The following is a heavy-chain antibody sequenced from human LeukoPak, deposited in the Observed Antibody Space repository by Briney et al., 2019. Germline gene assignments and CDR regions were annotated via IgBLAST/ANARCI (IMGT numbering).Heavy chain of an antibody. CDR3: ARADYDSSGYHRRRYYGMDV. CDR1: GFTFSSYD. CDR2: IGTAGDT. J-gene: IGHJ6*02. Sequence: GGSLRLSCAASGFTFSSYDMHWVRQATGKGLEWVSAIGTAGDTYYPGSVKGRFTISGENAKNSLYLQMNSLRAGDTAVYYCARADYDSSGYHRRRYYGMDVWGQGTTVTVSS. D-gene: IGHD3-22*01. V-gene: IGHV3-13*01.